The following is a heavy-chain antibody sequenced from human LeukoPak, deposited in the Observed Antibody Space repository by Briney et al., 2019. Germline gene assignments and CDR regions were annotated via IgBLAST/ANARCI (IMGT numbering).Heavy chain of an antibody. D-gene: IGHD6-13*01. CDR1: GFTFSSYA. CDR2: ISGSGGST. J-gene: IGHJ4*02. V-gene: IGHV3-23*01. Sequence: GGSLRLSCAASGFTFSSYAMSWVRQAPGKGLEWVSAISGSGGSTYYADSVKGRFTISRDNSKNTLYLQMNSLRAEDTAVYYCAKDIEHQLDTYYFDYWGQGTLVTVSS. CDR3: AKDIEHQLDTYYFDY.